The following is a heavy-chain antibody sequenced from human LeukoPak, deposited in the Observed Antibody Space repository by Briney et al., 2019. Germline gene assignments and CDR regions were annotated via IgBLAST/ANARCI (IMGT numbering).Heavy chain of an antibody. V-gene: IGHV1-69*06. CDR2: IIPIFGTA. CDR3: ARSYYYDSSGYYP. D-gene: IGHD3-22*01. J-gene: IGHJ5*02. Sequence: SVKVSCKASGYIFTSYNIYWVRQAPGQGLEWMGGIIPIFGTANYAQKFQGRVTITADKSTSTAYMELSSLRSEDTAVYYCARSYYYDSSGYYPWGQGTLVTVSS. CDR1: GYIFTSYN.